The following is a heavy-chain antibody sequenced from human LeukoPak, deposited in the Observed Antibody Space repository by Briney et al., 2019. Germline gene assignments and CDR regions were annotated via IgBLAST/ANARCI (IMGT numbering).Heavy chain of an antibody. D-gene: IGHD6-13*01. Sequence: ASVKVSCKASGYTFTGYYMHWVRQAPGQGLEWMGWISAYNGNTNYAQKLQGRVTMTTDTSTSTAYMELRSLRSDDTAVYYCARGVGIAAAPAPLDYWGQGTLVTVSS. CDR2: ISAYNGNT. CDR1: GYTFTGYY. CDR3: ARGVGIAAAPAPLDY. J-gene: IGHJ4*02. V-gene: IGHV1-18*04.